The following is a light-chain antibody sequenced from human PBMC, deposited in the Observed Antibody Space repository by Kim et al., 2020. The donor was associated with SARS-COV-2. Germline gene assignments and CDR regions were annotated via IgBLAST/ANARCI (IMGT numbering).Light chain of an antibody. V-gene: IGLV10-54*01. Sequence: QAGLTQPPSVSKDLRHTATLTCTGDSNNVGNQGAAWLQQHQGHPPKLLSYRNNNRPSGISERLSASRSGNTASLTITGLQPEDEADYYCSAWDSSLSAWVFGGGTKLTVL. CDR1: SNNVGNQG. CDR2: RNN. J-gene: IGLJ3*02. CDR3: SAWDSSLSAWV.